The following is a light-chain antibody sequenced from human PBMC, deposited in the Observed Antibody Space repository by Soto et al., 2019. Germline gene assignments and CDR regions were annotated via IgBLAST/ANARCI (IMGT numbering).Light chain of an antibody. V-gene: IGLV2-14*02. J-gene: IGLJ1*01. CDR3: TSYTNRITFEYV. CDR2: EGN. Sequence: QSVLAQPASVSGSPGQSITISCTGSSSAFGTFRLVSWYQHHPGKVPKLIIYEGNKRPSGVSDRFSGSEPGNTASLTISGLQAEDEADYYCTSYTNRITFEYVFGTGTKVTVL. CDR1: SSAFGTFRL.